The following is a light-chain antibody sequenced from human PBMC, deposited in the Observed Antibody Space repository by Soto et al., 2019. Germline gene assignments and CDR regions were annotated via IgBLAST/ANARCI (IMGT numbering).Light chain of an antibody. J-gene: IGLJ1*01. CDR1: SSDVGAYNY. CDR2: EVS. Sequence: QSVLTQPASVSGSPGQTITISCTGTSSDVGAYNYVSWYRQHPGKAPKLMIYEVSNRPSGVSDRFSGSKSGNTASLTISGLQAADEADYYCSSKRTTASLVFGTGTKVTAL. V-gene: IGLV2-14*01. CDR3: SSKRTTASLV.